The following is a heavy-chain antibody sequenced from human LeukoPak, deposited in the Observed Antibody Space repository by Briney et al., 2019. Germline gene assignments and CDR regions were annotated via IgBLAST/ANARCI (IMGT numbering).Heavy chain of an antibody. CDR2: ISWNSGSI. V-gene: IGHV3-9*01. CDR3: AKDYYGSGADAFDI. Sequence: AGGSLRLSCAASGFKFADFAMHWVRQAPGKGLEWVSGISWNSGSIGYADSVKGRFTISRDNAKNSLYLQMNSLRAEDTALYYCAKDYYGSGADAFDIWGQGTMVTVSS. CDR1: GFKFADFA. D-gene: IGHD3-10*01. J-gene: IGHJ3*02.